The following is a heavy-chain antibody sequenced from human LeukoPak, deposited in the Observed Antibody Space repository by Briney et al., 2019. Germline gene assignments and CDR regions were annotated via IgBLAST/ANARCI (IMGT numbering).Heavy chain of an antibody. J-gene: IGHJ4*02. CDR1: GFTFDDYG. CDR2: INWNGGST. V-gene: IGHV3-20*04. D-gene: IGHD3-10*01. Sequence: PGGSLRLSCAASGFTFDDYGMSWVRQAPGKGLEWVSGINWNGGSTGYADSVKGRFTISRDNAKNSLYLQMNSLRAEDTALYYCARRYYYGSGSSFDYWGQGTLVTVSS. CDR3: ARRYYYGSGSSFDY.